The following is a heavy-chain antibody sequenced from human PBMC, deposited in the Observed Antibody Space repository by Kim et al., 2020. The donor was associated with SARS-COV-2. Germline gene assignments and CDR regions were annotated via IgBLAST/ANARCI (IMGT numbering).Heavy chain of an antibody. V-gene: IGHV3-33*01. Sequence: GGSLRLSCAASGFTFSSYGMHWVRQAPGKGLEWVAVIWYDGSNKYYADSVKGRFTISRDNSKNTLYLQMNSLRAEDTAVYYCARWQGPVVGDAFDIWGQGTMVTVSS. J-gene: IGHJ3*02. CDR3: ARWQGPVVGDAFDI. D-gene: IGHD1-26*01. CDR1: GFTFSSYG. CDR2: IWYDGSNK.